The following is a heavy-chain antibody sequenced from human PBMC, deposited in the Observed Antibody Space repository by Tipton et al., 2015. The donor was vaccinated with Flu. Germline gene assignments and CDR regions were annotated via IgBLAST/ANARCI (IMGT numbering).Heavy chain of an antibody. CDR3: AGSPIYAGSGIYPYYFDD. Sequence: TLSLTCTVSGGFITSGSYYRSWIRQSAGQGLESIGRIYPTGSTNYNPSLRSRVTISGDTSKNQYSLQLNSVTAEDAAVYYCAGSPIYAGSGIYPYYFDDWGQGTLVSVSS. V-gene: IGHV4-61*02. CDR2: IYPTGST. J-gene: IGHJ4*02. D-gene: IGHD3-10*01. CDR1: GGFITSGSYY.